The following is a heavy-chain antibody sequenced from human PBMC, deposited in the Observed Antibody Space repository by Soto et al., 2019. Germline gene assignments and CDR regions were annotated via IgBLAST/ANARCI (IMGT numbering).Heavy chain of an antibody. Sequence: LSLTCTVSGGSISSGDYYWSWIRQPPGKGLEWIGYIYYSGGTYYNPSLKSRVTISVDTSKNQFSLKLSSVTAADAAVYYCARGHYDFWSGYYTCFDYWGQGTLVTVSS. V-gene: IGHV4-30-4*01. D-gene: IGHD3-3*01. CDR1: GGSISSGDYY. CDR3: ARGHYDFWSGYYTCFDY. CDR2: IYYSGGT. J-gene: IGHJ4*02.